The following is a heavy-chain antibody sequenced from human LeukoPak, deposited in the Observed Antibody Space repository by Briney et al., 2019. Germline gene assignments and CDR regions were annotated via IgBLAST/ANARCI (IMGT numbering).Heavy chain of an antibody. J-gene: IGHJ6*02. CDR2: IYPGDSDT. CDR1: GYSFTSYW. Sequence: GESLKISCKGSGYSFTSYWIGWVRQMPGKGLEWMGIIYPGDSDTRYSPSFQGQVTISADKSISTAYLQWSSLKASDTAMYYCATLVGPAVQYYYYYYGMDVWGQGTTVTVSS. D-gene: IGHD1-1*01. CDR3: ATLVGPAVQYYYYYYGMDV. V-gene: IGHV5-51*01.